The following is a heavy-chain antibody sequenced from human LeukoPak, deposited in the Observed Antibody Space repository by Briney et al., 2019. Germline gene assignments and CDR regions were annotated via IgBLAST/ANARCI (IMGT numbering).Heavy chain of an antibody. CDR3: AKFWSGYYTD. CDR1: GDTFGTFS. D-gene: IGHD3-3*01. CDR2: LTPLAGTP. J-gene: IGHJ4*02. Sequence: SVKVSCKASGDTFGTFSFNWVRQAPSEGLEWLGGLTPLAGTPNYAQKFQGRLTISADKSTSTVYMELSRLTSEDTAVYLCAKFWSGYYTDWGQGTLVSVSS. V-gene: IGHV1-69*06.